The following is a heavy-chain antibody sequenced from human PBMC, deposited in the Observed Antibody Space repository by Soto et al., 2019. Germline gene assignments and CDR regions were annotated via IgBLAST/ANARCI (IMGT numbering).Heavy chain of an antibody. CDR3: ARDVSISGTRWFDP. Sequence: QVQLVQSGPEVKNLGASVKVSCKTSGYTFSTYDISWVRQAPGQGLEWRGWISADNGSTDYAQKVQDRVTMTTDTSTNTAYRELRGLRSDDTAFYFCARDVSISGTRWFDPWGQGTLVTVSS. V-gene: IGHV1-18*04. CDR2: ISADNGST. CDR1: GYTFSTYD. J-gene: IGHJ5*02. D-gene: IGHD2-15*01.